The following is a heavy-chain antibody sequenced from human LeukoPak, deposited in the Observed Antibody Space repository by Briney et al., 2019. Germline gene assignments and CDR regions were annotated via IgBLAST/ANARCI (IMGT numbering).Heavy chain of an antibody. J-gene: IGHJ4*02. Sequence: SGGSLRLSCVASGFTFSSYWATWVRQAPGKWLEWVANIDPDGSHQYYVDSVKGRFTISRDNARNSLYLQLNSLRAEDTAVYYCARGSTYSSGWYTGFDYWGQGTLVTVSS. CDR1: GFTFSSYW. V-gene: IGHV3-7*01. CDR3: ARGSTYSSGWYTGFDY. D-gene: IGHD6-19*01. CDR2: IDPDGSHQ.